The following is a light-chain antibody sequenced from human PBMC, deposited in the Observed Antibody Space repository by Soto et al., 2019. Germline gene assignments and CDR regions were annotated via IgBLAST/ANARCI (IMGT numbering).Light chain of an antibody. Sequence: EIVLTQSPATLSVSPGERATLSCRASQTVGTSLVWYQQKPGQATSLLIYGASTRAAGIPARFSGSGSGTDFTRTISRLQSEDFADYYCQQHNGSPLTVGGGTDVEIK. CDR3: QQHNGSPLT. CDR2: GAS. V-gene: IGKV3-15*01. J-gene: IGKJ4*01. CDR1: QTVGTS.